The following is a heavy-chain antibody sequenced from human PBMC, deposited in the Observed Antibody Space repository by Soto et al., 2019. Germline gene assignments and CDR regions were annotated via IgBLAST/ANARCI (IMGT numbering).Heavy chain of an antibody. CDR3: ARVAGFVATAGFDY. D-gene: IGHD6-19*01. Sequence: ASVTVSCKVSGYTLTELSMHWVRQAPGQGLEWMGGFDPEVGETIYAQKFQGRVTMTEDKSTGTAYMELSSLRSEDTAVYYCARVAGFVATAGFDYWGQGTLVTVSS. CDR1: GYTLTELS. V-gene: IGHV1-24*01. CDR2: FDPEVGET. J-gene: IGHJ4*02.